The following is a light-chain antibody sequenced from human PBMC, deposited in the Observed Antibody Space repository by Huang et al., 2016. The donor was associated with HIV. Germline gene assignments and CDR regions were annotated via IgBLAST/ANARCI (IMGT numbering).Light chain of an antibody. CDR3: QQYNNWPHT. CDR1: PSVSTY. Sequence: EIVMTQSPATLSVSPGERATLSCRASPSVSTYLAWYQQKPGQAPRLLIYGASNRATGIPARFSGSGSGTEFTLTISSLQSEDSAVYYCQQYNNWPHTFGQGDQAGDQT. CDR2: GAS. V-gene: IGKV3-15*01. J-gene: IGKJ2*01.